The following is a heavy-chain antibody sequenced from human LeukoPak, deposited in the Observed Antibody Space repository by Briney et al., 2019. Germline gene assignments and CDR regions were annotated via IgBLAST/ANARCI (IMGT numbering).Heavy chain of an antibody. V-gene: IGHV3-23*01. J-gene: IGHJ4*02. Sequence: PGGSLRLSCAASGFTFSSYAMTWVRQAPGKGLEWVSSISVNGGTTYYADSVKGRFTISRDSSKNTLYLQMNSLRAEDTAVYYCVKGGGNVRHYFEYWGQGTLVTVSS. D-gene: IGHD4-23*01. CDR2: ISVNGGTT. CDR1: GFTFSSYA. CDR3: VKGGGNVRHYFEY.